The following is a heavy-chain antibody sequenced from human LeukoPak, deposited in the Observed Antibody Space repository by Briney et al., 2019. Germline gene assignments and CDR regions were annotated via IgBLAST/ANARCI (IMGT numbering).Heavy chain of an antibody. J-gene: IGHJ4*02. Sequence: GGSLRLSCEASGFTFNSYWMSWVRQAPGKGLEWVANIKQDGSENYYVDSVKGRFTISRDNAKNSLYLQISSLRAEDTAVYFCARARAGGSGYSPHYFDYWGQGTLVTVSS. CDR2: IKQDGSEN. V-gene: IGHV3-7*02. CDR3: ARARAGGSGYSPHYFDY. CDR1: GFTFNSYW. D-gene: IGHD3-3*01.